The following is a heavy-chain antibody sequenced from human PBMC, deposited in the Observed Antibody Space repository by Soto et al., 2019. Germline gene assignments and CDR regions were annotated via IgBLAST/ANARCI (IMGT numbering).Heavy chain of an antibody. CDR2: IWYDGSNK. Sequence: GGSLRLSCAASGFTFSSYGMHWVRQAPGKGLEWVAVIWYDGSNKYYADSVKGRFTISRDNSKNTLYLQMNSLRAEDTAVYYCAREGLGDYYYYYGMDVWGQGTTVTVSS. V-gene: IGHV3-33*01. CDR1: GFTFSSYG. CDR3: AREGLGDYYYYYGMDV. J-gene: IGHJ6*02.